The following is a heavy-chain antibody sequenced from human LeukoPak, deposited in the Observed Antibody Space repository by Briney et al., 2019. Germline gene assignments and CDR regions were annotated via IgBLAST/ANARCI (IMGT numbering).Heavy chain of an antibody. CDR3: ARDRGYCSSTSCYSYYYYGMDV. CDR2: INPSGGST. Sequence: GASVKVSCKASGYTFTSYYMHWVRQAPGQGLEWMGIINPSGGSTSYAQKFQGRVTMTRDTSTSTVYMELSSLRSEDTAVYYCARDRGYCSSTSCYSYYYYGMDVWGKGTTDTVSS. D-gene: IGHD2-2*01. J-gene: IGHJ6*04. CDR1: GYTFTSYY. V-gene: IGHV1-46*01.